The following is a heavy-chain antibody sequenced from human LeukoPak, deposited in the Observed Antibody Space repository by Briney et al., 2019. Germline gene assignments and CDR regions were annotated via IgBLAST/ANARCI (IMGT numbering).Heavy chain of an antibody. CDR3: ARGETVAGLFDY. J-gene: IGHJ4*02. CDR2: IYTGGST. D-gene: IGHD6-19*01. V-gene: IGHV3-66*02. Sequence: GGSLRLSCAASGFTISRNYMSWVRQAPGKGLEWVSFIYTGGSTYYAESVKGRFTISRDTSQNTLYLQMNSLRAEDTAVYYCARGETVAGLFDYWGQGTLVTVSS. CDR1: GFTISRNY.